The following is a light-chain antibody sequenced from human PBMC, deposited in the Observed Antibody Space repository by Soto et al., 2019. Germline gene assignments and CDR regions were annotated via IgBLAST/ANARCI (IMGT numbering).Light chain of an antibody. CDR1: QGIRND. V-gene: IGKV1-6*01. J-gene: IGKJ2*01. Sequence: AIQMTQSPSSLSASVEDRVTITCRASQGIRNDLGWYQQKPGKAPKLLIYGASSLQSGVPSRFAGSGSGTDFSLTISSLQPEDFATYYCLQDYNHPYTFGQGTKLEIK. CDR3: LQDYNHPYT. CDR2: GAS.